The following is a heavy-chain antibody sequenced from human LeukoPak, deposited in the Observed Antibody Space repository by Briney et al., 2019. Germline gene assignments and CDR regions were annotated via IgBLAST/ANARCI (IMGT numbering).Heavy chain of an antibody. CDR3: ARAEKAVTGTLDS. Sequence: SEILSLTCTVSGDSISNYYWSWIRQSPGKELEWIGYMYNRGSTIYNPSLKSRVTISTDTSKNQFSLRLTSVTAADTAVYYCARAEKAVTGTLDSWGQGTLITVSS. CDR1: GDSISNYY. CDR2: MYNRGST. V-gene: IGHV4-59*01. D-gene: IGHD6-19*01. J-gene: IGHJ4*02.